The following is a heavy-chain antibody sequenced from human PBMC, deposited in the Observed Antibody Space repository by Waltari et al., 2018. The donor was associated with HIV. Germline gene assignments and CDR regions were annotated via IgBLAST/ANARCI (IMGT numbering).Heavy chain of an antibody. V-gene: IGHV4-39*01. Sequence: QLQLQASGPGLVKPSETLSLTCTVSGGSISSSSYYWGWIRQPPGTGLEWIGSIYYSGSTYYNPSLKSRVTISVDTCKNQFSLKLSSVTAADTAVYYCARAVQGYCSGGSCENYFDYWGQGTLVTVSS. CDR3: ARAVQGYCSGGSCENYFDY. J-gene: IGHJ4*02. CDR2: IYYSGST. D-gene: IGHD2-15*01. CDR1: GGSISSSSYY.